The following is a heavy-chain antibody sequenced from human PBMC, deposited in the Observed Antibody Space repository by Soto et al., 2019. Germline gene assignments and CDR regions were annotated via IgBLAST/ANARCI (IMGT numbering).Heavy chain of an antibody. V-gene: IGHV1-46*01. CDR3: ARAPPAVYSSSWYKFDY. J-gene: IGHJ4*02. CDR1: GYTFTSYY. CDR2: INPSGGST. D-gene: IGHD6-13*01. Sequence: ASVKVSCKASGYTFTSYYMHWVRQAPGQGLEWMGIINPSGGSTSYAQKFQGRVTMTRDTSTSTVYMELSSLRSEDTAVYYCARAPPAVYSSSWYKFDYWGQGTLVTVSS.